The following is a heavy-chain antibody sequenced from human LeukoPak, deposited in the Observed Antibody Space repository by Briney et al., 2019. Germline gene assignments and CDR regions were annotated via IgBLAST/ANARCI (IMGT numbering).Heavy chain of an antibody. V-gene: IGHV3-23*01. CDR2: ISGSGGST. J-gene: IGHJ3*02. D-gene: IGHD3-22*01. Sequence: GGSLRLSCLTSGFTLSTNAMSWVRQAPGKGLEWVSAISGSGGSTYYADSVKGRFTISRDNSKNTLYLQMNSLRAEDTAVYYCARGGSGYYYGPGAFDIWGQGTMVTVSS. CDR1: GFTLSTNA. CDR3: ARGGSGYYYGPGAFDI.